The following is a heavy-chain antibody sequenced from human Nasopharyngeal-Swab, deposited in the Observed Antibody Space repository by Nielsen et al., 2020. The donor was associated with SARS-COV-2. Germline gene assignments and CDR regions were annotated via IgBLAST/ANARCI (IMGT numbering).Heavy chain of an antibody. D-gene: IGHD5-12*01. CDR3: ATRNGYDASFDY. CDR1: GFTFSSYW. CDR2: IKQDGSEK. J-gene: IGHJ4*02. V-gene: IGHV3-7*01. Sequence: GESLKISCAASGFTFSSYWKSWVRQAPGKGLEWVANIKQDGSEKYYVDSVKGRFTISRDNAKNSLYLQMNSLRAEDTAVYYCATRNGYDASFDYWGQGTLVTVSS.